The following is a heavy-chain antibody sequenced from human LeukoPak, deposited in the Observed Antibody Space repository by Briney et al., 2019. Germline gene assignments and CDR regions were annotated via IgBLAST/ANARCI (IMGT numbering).Heavy chain of an antibody. J-gene: IGHJ4*02. CDR2: IYPGDSDT. CDR1: GYSFTSYW. CDR3: SLHAEDGIRYFDWLTAYYFDY. Sequence: GESLKISCKGSGYSFTSYWIGWVRQMPGKGLDWMGIIYPGDSDTRYSPSFQGQVTISADKSISTAYLQWSSLKASDTAMYYFSLHAEDGIRYFDWLTAYYFDYWGQGTLVTVSS. D-gene: IGHD3-9*01. V-gene: IGHV5-51*01.